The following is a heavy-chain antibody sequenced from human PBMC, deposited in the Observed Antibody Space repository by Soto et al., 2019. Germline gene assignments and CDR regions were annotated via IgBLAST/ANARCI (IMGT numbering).Heavy chain of an antibody. CDR3: ARYLPYCGGDCYPGGGYFDY. V-gene: IGHV4-34*01. CDR2: IHHSGST. D-gene: IGHD2-21*02. J-gene: IGHJ4*02. Sequence: QVQLQQWGAGLLKPSETLSLTCAVYGGSFSGYYWSWIRQPPGKGLEWIGEIHHSGSTNYHPSLKTRVTDYVVPSKNQFSLKVSSVTAADMAVYCCARYLPYCGGDCYPGGGYFDYWGQGTLVNVSS. CDR1: GGSFSGYY.